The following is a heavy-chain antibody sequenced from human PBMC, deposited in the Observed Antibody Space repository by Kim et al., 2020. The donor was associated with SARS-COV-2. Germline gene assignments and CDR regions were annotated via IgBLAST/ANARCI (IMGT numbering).Heavy chain of an antibody. CDR3: ARGVIAVAVPYVDY. D-gene: IGHD6-19*01. Sequence: GGSLRLSCAASGFTFSSYAMHWVRQAPGKGLEWVAVISYDGSNKYYADSVKGRFTISRDNAKNTLYLQMNSLRAEDTAVYYCARGVIAVAVPYVDYWGQG. J-gene: IGHJ4*02. CDR1: GFTFSSYA. CDR2: ISYDGSNK. V-gene: IGHV3-30*04.